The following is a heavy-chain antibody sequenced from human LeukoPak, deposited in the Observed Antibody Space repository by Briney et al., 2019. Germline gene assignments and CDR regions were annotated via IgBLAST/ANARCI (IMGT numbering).Heavy chain of an antibody. D-gene: IGHD6-19*01. CDR2: IITNFGTT. CDR1: GGTFSNYA. V-gene: IGHV1-69*13. J-gene: IGHJ4*02. Sequence: ASVKVSCKASGGTFSNYAISWVRQAPGQGLEWMGGIITNFGTTNYAQKYQGRVTITADESTSTVYMELSSLRSEDTAVYYCATESTAVAAPIWDYWGQGTLVTVSS. CDR3: ATESTAVAAPIWDY.